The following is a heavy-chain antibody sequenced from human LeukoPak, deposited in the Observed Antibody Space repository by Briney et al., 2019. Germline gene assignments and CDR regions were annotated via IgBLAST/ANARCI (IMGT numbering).Heavy chain of an antibody. V-gene: IGHV3-30*02. CDR2: IRYDGTNK. D-gene: IGHD3-10*01. CDR3: AKDRRGSGSYFDY. J-gene: IGHJ4*02. Sequence: GGSLRLSWAASGFTFSSYGMHWVRQAPGKGLGGGTFIRYDGTNKYYADSVKGRFTISRDNSKNTLYLQMNSLRAEDTAVYYCAKDRRGSGSYFDYWGQGTLVTVSS. CDR1: GFTFSSYG.